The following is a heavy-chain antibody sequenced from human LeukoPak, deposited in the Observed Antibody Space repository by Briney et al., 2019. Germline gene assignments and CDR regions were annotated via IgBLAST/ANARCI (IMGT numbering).Heavy chain of an antibody. CDR3: ARDPSLYRTYAFDI. D-gene: IGHD4-11*01. CDR2: INPSGGST. V-gene: IGHV1-46*01. Sequence: ASVKVSCKASGYSFTIYYIHWVRQAPGQGLEWMGLINPSGGSTNYAQKFQGRVTMTRDTSISTAYMELSRLRSDDTAVYYCARDPSLYRTYAFDIWGQGTMVTVSS. J-gene: IGHJ3*02. CDR1: GYSFTIYY.